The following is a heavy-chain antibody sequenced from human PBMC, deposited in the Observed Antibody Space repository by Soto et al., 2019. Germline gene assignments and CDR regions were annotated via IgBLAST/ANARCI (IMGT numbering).Heavy chain of an antibody. CDR2: IFSNDEK. CDR3: ARTTVNYYYYYMDV. D-gene: IGHD4-17*01. V-gene: IGHV2-26*01. CDR1: GFSLSNARMG. J-gene: IGHJ6*03. Sequence: GSGPTLVNPTETLTLTCTVSGFSLSNARMGVSWIRQPPGKALEWLAHIFSNDEKSYSTSLKSRLTISKDTSKSQVVLTMTNMDPVDTATYYCARTTVNYYYYYMDVWGKGTTVTVSS.